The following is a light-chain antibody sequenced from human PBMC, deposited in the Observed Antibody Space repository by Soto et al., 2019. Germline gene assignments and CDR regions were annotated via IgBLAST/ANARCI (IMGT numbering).Light chain of an antibody. CDR1: QSVSMTY. V-gene: IGKV3-20*01. Sequence: EVVLTQSPGTLSLSPGERATLSCRASQSVSMTYLAWYQQKPGQAPRLLIYGASSRAICIPDRFSGSVAATHFTLITSSQEADVFASYYCQESGSSRTFGQGAKVEI. CDR2: GAS. CDR3: QESGSSRT. J-gene: IGKJ1*01.